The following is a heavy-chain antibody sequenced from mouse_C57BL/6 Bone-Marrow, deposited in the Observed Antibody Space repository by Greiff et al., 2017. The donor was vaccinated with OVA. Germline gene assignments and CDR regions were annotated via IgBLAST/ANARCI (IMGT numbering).Heavy chain of an antibody. Sequence: ESGPGLVKPSQSLSLTCSVTGYSITSGYYWNWIRQFPGNKLEWMGYISYDGSNNYNPSLKNRISITRDTSKNQFFLKLNSVTTEDTATYYCAILTAQATYYYAMDYWGQGTSVTVSS. J-gene: IGHJ4*01. V-gene: IGHV3-6*01. CDR1: GYSITSGYY. D-gene: IGHD3-2*02. CDR3: AILTAQATYYYAMDY. CDR2: ISYDGSN.